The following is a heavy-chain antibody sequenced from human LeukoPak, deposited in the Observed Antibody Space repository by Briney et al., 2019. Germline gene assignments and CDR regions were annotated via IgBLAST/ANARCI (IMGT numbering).Heavy chain of an antibody. V-gene: IGHV4-39*01. CDR3: ARRIVLVAAGNDVLDS. CDR1: GGSVRGDGYF. J-gene: IGHJ4*02. Sequence: SETLSLTCTVSGGSVRGDGYFWARIRQPPGKGLEWIGSVFYTGGTYYNPSLKSRVTISVDTSRNQFSLHVNSVTAADTAVYFCARRIVLVAAGNDVLDSWGQGTLVTVSS. D-gene: IGHD2-15*01. CDR2: VFYTGGT.